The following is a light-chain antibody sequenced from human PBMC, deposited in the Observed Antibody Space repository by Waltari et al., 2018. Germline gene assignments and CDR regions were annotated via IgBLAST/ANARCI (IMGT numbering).Light chain of an antibody. V-gene: IGKV3-20*01. CDR3: QHYVRLPAT. Sequence: EFVFTQSPGTLSLSPGATATLSCRASQRVRGTLAWYQQKPGQAPRLLIYGASSRATGIPDRFSGSGAVTDFSLTISRLEPEDFAVYYCQHYVRLPATFGQGTRVEIK. CDR2: GAS. J-gene: IGKJ1*01. CDR1: QRVRGT.